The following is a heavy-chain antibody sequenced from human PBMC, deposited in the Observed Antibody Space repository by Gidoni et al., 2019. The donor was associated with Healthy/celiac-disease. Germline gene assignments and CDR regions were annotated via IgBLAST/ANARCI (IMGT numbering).Heavy chain of an antibody. CDR3: ARSLQTGAFDI. CDR2: SYYRGST. Sequence: QLQPQESCPGLVMPSETLSPTCTVAGGSISSSSYYWGWIRQPPGKGLMWLGSSYYRGSTYYNPSLKSRVTISVDTSKDQFSLKLSSVTAADTAVYYCARSLQTGAFDIWGQGTMVTVSS. D-gene: IGHD1-1*01. J-gene: IGHJ3*02. V-gene: IGHV4-39*01. CDR1: GGSISSSSYY.